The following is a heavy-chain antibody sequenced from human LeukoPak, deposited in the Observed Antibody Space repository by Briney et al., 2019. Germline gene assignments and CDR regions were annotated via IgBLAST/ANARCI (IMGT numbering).Heavy chain of an antibody. Sequence: GGSLRLSCVVSGFTFSSCSMNWVRQAPGKGLERVPYISSSSTTRYYADSVKGRFTISRDNAKNSLYLQMNSLRDEDSAVYYCARDPHIAAAGTIFDYWGQGTLVTVSS. CDR3: ARDPHIAAAGTIFDY. V-gene: IGHV3-48*02. J-gene: IGHJ4*02. CDR1: GFTFSSCS. CDR2: ISSSSTTR. D-gene: IGHD6-13*01.